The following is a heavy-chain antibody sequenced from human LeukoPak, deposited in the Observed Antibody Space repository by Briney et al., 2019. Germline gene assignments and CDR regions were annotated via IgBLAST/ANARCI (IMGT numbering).Heavy chain of an antibody. CDR2: ISGSGGST. D-gene: IGHD2-15*01. CDR1: GFTFSSYA. J-gene: IGHJ6*03. CDR3: ARAGGGNFYYYYMDV. Sequence: GGTLRLSCAASGFTFSSYAMSWVRQAPGKGLEWVSAISGSGGSTYYADSVKGRFTISRDNSKNTLYLQMNSLRAEDTAVYYCARAGGGNFYYYYMDVWGKGTTVTVSS. V-gene: IGHV3-23*01.